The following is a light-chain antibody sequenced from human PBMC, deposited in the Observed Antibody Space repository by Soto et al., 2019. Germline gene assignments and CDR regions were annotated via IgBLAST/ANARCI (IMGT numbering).Light chain of an antibody. CDR2: XXX. CDR3: LLSYSGARV. CDR1: TGAVTSGHY. V-gene: IGLV7-46*01. J-gene: IGLJ3*02. Sequence: QAVVTQEPSLTVSPGGTVTLTCGSSTGAVTSGHYPYWFQQKPGQAPRTLIXXXXXXXXXXPARFSGSLPGGKAALTLSXXXXXXXXXXSCLLSYSGARVFGGGTKLTVL.